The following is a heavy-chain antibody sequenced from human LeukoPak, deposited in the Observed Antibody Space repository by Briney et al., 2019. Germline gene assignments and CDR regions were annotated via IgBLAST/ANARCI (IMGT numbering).Heavy chain of an antibody. Sequence: GGSLRLSCAVSGFTFSSYRMSWVRQAPGKGLEWVSSISTSSSSKYYADSVKGRFTVSRDNAKNSLDLQMNSLSAEDTAVYYCARWDDLFLIDFWGQGTLVTVSS. D-gene: IGHD3-9*01. CDR2: ISTSSSSK. J-gene: IGHJ4*02. V-gene: IGHV3-21*01. CDR3: ARWDDLFLIDF. CDR1: GFTFSSYR.